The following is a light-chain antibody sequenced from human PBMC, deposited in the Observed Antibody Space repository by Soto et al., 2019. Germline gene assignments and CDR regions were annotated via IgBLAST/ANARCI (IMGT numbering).Light chain of an antibody. J-gene: IGKJ1*01. Sequence: DIQMTQSPSTLSASVGDSVTITCRASQNIRNWLAWYQQKPGKAPSLLIFDASTLHSGVPSRFSGSGSGTDFTLTISSLQPDDFATYYCQQFAISTTFGQGTKVDIK. CDR2: DAS. V-gene: IGKV1-5*01. CDR3: QQFAISTT. CDR1: QNIRNW.